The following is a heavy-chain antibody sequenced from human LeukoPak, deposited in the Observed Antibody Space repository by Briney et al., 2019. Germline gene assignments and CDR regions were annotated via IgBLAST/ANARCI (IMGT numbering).Heavy chain of an antibody. CDR2: INHSGST. Sequence: SQTLSLTCTVSGGSISSGASDWGWIRQHPKRGLEWVGYINHSGSTYYNPSLGSRVTMSVDTSKNQFSLKLSSVTAADSAVYCCARAARQGFTMIVVPFFYFDLWGRGTLVTVSS. V-gene: IGHV4-31*03. CDR1: GGSISSGASD. J-gene: IGHJ2*01. D-gene: IGHD3-22*01. CDR3: ARAARQGFTMIVVPFFYFDL.